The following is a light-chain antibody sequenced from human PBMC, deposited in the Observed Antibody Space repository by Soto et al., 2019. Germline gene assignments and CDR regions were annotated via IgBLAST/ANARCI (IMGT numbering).Light chain of an antibody. CDR2: WAS. CDR1: QSVLYNSNNKHY. Sequence: DIVMTQSPDSLAVSLGERATINCKSSQSVLYNSNNKHYLAWYQQKPGQPPKLLIYWASSRESGVPDRFSGSGSGTDFTLTISSLQAEDVAVYYCQQYYNTPWTFGQGTKVYIK. J-gene: IGKJ1*01. CDR3: QQYYNTPWT. V-gene: IGKV4-1*01.